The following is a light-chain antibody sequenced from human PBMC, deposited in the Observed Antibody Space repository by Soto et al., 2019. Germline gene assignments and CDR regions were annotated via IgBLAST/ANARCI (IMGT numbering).Light chain of an antibody. CDR2: GAS. J-gene: IGKJ5*01. CDR3: QHYGETPIT. CDR1: QSVSRR. V-gene: IGKV3-20*01. Sequence: PGGRATLSCRASQSVSRRLAWYQHRPGQSPRLLISGASMRASGVPVRFSGSGSGTDFTLTSSRLEPEDFAVYYCQHYGETPITFGLGTRLEV.